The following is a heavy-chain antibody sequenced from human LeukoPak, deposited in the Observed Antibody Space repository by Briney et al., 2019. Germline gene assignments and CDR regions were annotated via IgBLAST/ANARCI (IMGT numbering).Heavy chain of an antibody. V-gene: IGHV3-30-3*01. J-gene: IGHJ4*02. Sequence: GGSLRLSCAASGFTFSSYAMHWVRQAPGKGLEWVAVISYDGSNKYYADSVRGRFTISRDNSKNTLYLQMNSLRAEDTAVYFCAGRHCSGGGCYFAGADPFDYWGQGTLVTVSS. CDR3: AGRHCSGGGCYFAGADPFDY. CDR2: ISYDGSNK. CDR1: GFTFSSYA. D-gene: IGHD2-15*01.